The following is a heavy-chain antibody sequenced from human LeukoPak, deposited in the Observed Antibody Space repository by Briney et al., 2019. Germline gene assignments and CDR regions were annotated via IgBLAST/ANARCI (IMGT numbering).Heavy chain of an antibody. D-gene: IGHD7-27*01. J-gene: IGHJ3*02. V-gene: IGHV3-30*18. CDR2: ISYDGSNK. CDR3: AKMRGLTWADAFDI. Sequence: PGGSLRLSCAASGFTFSSYGMHWVRQAPGKGLEWVAVISYDGSNKYYADSVKGRFTISRDNSKNTLYLQMNSLRAEDTAVYYCAKMRGLTWADAFDIWGQGTMVTVSS. CDR1: GFTFSSYG.